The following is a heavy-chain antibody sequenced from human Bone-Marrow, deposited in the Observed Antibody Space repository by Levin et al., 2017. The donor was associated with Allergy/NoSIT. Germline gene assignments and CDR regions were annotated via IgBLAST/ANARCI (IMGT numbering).Heavy chain of an antibody. J-gene: IGHJ4*02. CDR1: GFTFSSYG. CDR2: IWYDGSNK. D-gene: IGHD2-15*01. CDR3: ARGPYCSGGSCYFPTTTVTSTAPVKSFDY. Sequence: QAGGSLRLSCAASGFTFSSYGMHWVRQAPGKGLEWVAVIWYDGSNKYYADSVKGRFTISRDNSKNTLYLQMNSLRAEDTAVYYCARGPYCSGGSCYFPTTTVTSTAPVKSFDYWGQGTLVTVSS. V-gene: IGHV3-33*01.